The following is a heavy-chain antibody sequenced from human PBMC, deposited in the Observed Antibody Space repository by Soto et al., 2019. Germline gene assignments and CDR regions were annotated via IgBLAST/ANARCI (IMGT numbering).Heavy chain of an antibody. CDR1: GGSFSGYY. V-gene: IGHV4-34*01. J-gene: IGHJ4*02. D-gene: IGHD5-18*01. CDR2: INHSGST. Sequence: PSETLSLTCAVYGGSFSGYYWSWIRQPPGKGLEWIGEINHSGSTNYNPSLKSRVTISVDTSKNQFSLKLSSVTAADTAVYYCARGNRDTAMVRKTYYFDYWGQGTLVTVSS. CDR3: ARGNRDTAMVRKTYYFDY.